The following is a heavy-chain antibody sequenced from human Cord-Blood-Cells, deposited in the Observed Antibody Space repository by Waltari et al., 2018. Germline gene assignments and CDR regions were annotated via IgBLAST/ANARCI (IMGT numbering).Heavy chain of an antibody. D-gene: IGHD3-3*01. CDR1: GGSFSGYY. J-gene: IGHJ4*02. CDR2: INHSGST. V-gene: IGHV4-34*01. Sequence: QVQLQQWGAGLLKPSETLSLTCDAYGGSFSGYYWRWIRQPPGKGLEWIGEINHSGSTNYNPSLKSRVTISVDTSKNQFSLKLSSVTAADTAVYYCARGGRGRSGYYRHWGQGTLVTVSS. CDR3: ARGGRGRSGYYRH.